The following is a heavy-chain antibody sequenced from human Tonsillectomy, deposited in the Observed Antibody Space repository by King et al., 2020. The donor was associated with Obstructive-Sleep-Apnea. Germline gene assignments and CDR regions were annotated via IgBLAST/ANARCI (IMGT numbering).Heavy chain of an antibody. V-gene: IGHV1-8*01. CDR1: GYTFTSYD. CDR2: MNPNSGNT. Sequence: QLVQSGAEVKKPGASVKVSCKASGYTFTSYDINWVRQATGQGLEWMGWMNPNSGNTGYAQKFQGRVTMTRNTSISTAYMEMSSLRSEDTAVYYCARGIRGRXVRGVIIXEXWXAXXGQGTLVTVSS. J-gene: IGHJ5*02. D-gene: IGHD3-10*01. CDR3: ARGIRGRXVRGVIIXEXWXAX.